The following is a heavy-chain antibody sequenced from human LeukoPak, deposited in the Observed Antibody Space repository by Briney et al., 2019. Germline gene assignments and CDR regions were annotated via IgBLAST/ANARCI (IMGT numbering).Heavy chain of an antibody. D-gene: IGHD6-19*01. CDR3: ARKGDIAVAGLVLDH. Sequence: GASVKVSCKASGYTFTSYGISWVRQAPGQGLEWMGIINPSAGSTSYAQKFQGRVTMTRDTSTSTVYMELSSLRSEDTAVYYCARKGDIAVAGLVLDHWGQGTLVTVSS. J-gene: IGHJ4*02. CDR2: INPSAGST. V-gene: IGHV1-46*01. CDR1: GYTFTSYG.